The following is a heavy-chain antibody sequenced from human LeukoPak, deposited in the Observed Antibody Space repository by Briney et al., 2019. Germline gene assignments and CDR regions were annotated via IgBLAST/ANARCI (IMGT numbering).Heavy chain of an antibody. CDR2: ISSSSSTI. J-gene: IGHJ6*02. D-gene: IGHD2-21*02. Sequence: GGSLRLSCAVSGFTFSSYTMNWVRQAPGKGLEWVSYISSSSSTIYYADSVKGRFTISRDNAKNSLDLQMNSLRDEDTAVYYCARDDIVVVTAIPYGMDVWGQGTTVTVSS. CDR1: GFTFSSYT. V-gene: IGHV3-48*02. CDR3: ARDDIVVVTAIPYGMDV.